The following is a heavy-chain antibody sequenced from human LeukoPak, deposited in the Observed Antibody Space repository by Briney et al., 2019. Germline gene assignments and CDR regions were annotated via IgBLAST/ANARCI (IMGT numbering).Heavy chain of an antibody. Sequence: GASVKVSCKVSGYTLTELSMHWVRQAPGKGLEWMGGFDPEDGETIYAQKFQGRVTMTEDTSTDTAYMELSSPRSEDTAVYYCATDLKRFGWELSEISAFDIWGQGTMVTVSS. CDR2: FDPEDGET. CDR3: ATDLKRFGWELSEISAFDI. D-gene: IGHD1-26*01. J-gene: IGHJ3*02. V-gene: IGHV1-24*01. CDR1: GYTLTELS.